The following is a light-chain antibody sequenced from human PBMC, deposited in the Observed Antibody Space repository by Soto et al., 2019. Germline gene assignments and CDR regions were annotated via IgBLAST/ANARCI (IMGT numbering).Light chain of an antibody. CDR2: DAS. CDR3: QQYNSYSRT. J-gene: IGKJ1*01. V-gene: IGKV1-5*01. Sequence: DIPMTQSPSTLSASVGDRVTITCRASQSISSLLAWYQQKAGKAPKLLIYDASSLESGVPSRFSGSGSGTEFTLTISSLQPDDFATYFCQQYNSYSRTFGQGTKVEIK. CDR1: QSISSL.